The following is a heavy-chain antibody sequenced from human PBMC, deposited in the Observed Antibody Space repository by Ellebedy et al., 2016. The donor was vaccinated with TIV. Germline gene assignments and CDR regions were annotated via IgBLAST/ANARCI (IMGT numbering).Heavy chain of an antibody. V-gene: IGHV4-4*02. J-gene: IGHJ6*03. CDR1: GGSVSRDNW. Sequence: SETQSLTCGVSGGSVSRDNWWSWVRQTPGKGLEWIGEIIHSGATTYNPSLKSRVTLSIDRSKNQFSLTLNSLTAADTAVYYCAKNAYYCMDVWGKGTTVTVSS. CDR3: AKNAYYCMDV. CDR2: IIHSGAT. D-gene: IGHD1-1*01.